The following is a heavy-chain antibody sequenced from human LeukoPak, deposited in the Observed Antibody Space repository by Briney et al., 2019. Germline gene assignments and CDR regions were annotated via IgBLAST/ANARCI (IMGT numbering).Heavy chain of an antibody. CDR3: ARGVYRSSPWFDP. J-gene: IGHJ5*02. CDR2: IYYSGST. D-gene: IGHD6-6*01. V-gene: IGHV4-59*01. CDR1: GGSISSYY. Sequence: SETLSLTCTVSGGSISSYYWSWIRQPPGKGLEWIGYIYYSGSTNYNPSLKSRVTISVDTSKNQFSLKLSSVTAADTAVYYCARGVYRSSPWFDPWGQGTLVTVSS.